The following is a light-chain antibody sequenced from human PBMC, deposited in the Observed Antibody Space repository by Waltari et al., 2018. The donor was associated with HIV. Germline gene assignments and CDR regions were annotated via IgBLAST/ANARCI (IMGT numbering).Light chain of an antibody. J-gene: IGLJ3*02. V-gene: IGLV3-25*03. CDR1: SLPKQY. CDR3: QSADSSGSSWV. CDR2: KDS. Sequence: SYELTQPPSVSVSPGQTARITCSGDSLPKQYVYWYQQRPGRAPALVIYKDSERPSAIPERFSGSRSGTTVTLTISGVQADDEADYYCQSADSSGSSWVFGGGTKLTV.